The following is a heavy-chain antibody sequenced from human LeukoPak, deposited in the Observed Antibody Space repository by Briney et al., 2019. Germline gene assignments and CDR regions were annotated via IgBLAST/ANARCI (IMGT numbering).Heavy chain of an antibody. CDR3: ARVFGSGDADFDY. D-gene: IGHD7-27*01. V-gene: IGHV3-66*01. CDR2: IYSGGST. J-gene: IGHJ4*02. CDR1: GFTVSSNY. Sequence: GGSLRLSCAASGFTVSSNYMSWVRQAPGKGLEWVSVIYSGGSTYYADSVKGRFTISRDNSKNTLYLQMNSLRPEDTAVYYCARVFGSGDADFDYWGQGTLVTVSS.